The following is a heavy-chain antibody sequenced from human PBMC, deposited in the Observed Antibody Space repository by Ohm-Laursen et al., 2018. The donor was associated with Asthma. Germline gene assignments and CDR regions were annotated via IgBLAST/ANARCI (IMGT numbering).Heavy chain of an antibody. CDR2: ISWDGGST. D-gene: IGHD2-2*01. CDR1: GFTFRSYA. CDR3: AKAWASDYYYGMDV. V-gene: IGHV3-43*01. Sequence: SLRLSCAASGFTFRSYAMHWVRQAPGKGLEWVSLISWDGGSTYYADSVKGRFTISRDNSKNSLYLQMNSLRTEDTALYYCAKAWASDYYYGMDVWGQGTTVTVSS. J-gene: IGHJ6*02.